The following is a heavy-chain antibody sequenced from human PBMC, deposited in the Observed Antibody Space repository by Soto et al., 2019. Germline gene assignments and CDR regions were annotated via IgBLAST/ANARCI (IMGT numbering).Heavy chain of an antibody. CDR1: GGSFSGYY. CDR3: ARGYCTNCVCYDYYYYVMDV. J-gene: IGHJ6*02. Sequence: SETLSLTCAVYGGSFSGYYWSWIRQPPGKGLEWIGYIYYSGSTNYNPSLKSRVTISVDTSKNQFSLKLSSVTAADTAVYYCARGYCTNCVCYDYYYYVMDVCGQGSTVIVSS. CDR2: IYYSGST. D-gene: IGHD2-8*01. V-gene: IGHV4-59*01.